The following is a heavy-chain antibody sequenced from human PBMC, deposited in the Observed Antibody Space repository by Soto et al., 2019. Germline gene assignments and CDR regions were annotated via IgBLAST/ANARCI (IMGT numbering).Heavy chain of an antibody. CDR3: AREKDPTGPWFGA. CDR2: INAGDGNT. J-gene: IGHJ5*02. V-gene: IGHV1-3*01. Sequence: QVQLVQSGAELKKPGASVKISCQASGYTFINYAIYWVRQAPGQRLEWMGWINAGDGNTRYSHKFQGRVTITRDISASTTYLELTGLRFEDTAVYYCAREKDPTGPWFGAWGQGTLVTVSS. CDR1: GYTFINYA. D-gene: IGHD3-9*01.